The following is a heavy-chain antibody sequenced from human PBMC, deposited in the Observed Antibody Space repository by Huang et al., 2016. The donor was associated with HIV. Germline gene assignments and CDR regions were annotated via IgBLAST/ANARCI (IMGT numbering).Heavy chain of an antibody. Sequence: QVQLQESGPGLVKPSETLSLTCTVSGGSVSSDATYYWSWIRQPPGKGLEWIGYFSYSGSTNYTPSLKSRVTISVNTSKNQFSLKLTSVTAADTAVYYCARGAFLDFWGQGTLVTVSS. J-gene: IGHJ4*02. CDR3: ARGAFLDF. CDR2: FSYSGST. V-gene: IGHV4-61*01. D-gene: IGHD3-3*01. CDR1: GGSVSSDATYY.